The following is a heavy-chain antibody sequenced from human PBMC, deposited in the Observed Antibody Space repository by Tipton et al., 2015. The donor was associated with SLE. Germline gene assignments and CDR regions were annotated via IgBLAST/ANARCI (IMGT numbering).Heavy chain of an antibody. D-gene: IGHD2-15*01. CDR2: IYYSGST. Sequence: LRLSCTVSGGSISSYYWSWIRQPPGRGLEWIGYIYYSGSTNYNPSLKSRVTISVDTSKNQFSLKLRSVTAADTAVYYCARAEGSWDAFDIWGQGTMVTVSS. CDR1: GGSISSYY. J-gene: IGHJ3*02. CDR3: ARAEGSWDAFDI. V-gene: IGHV4-59*01.